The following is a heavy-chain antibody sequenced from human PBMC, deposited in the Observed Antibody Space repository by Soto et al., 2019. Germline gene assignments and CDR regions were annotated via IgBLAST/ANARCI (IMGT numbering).Heavy chain of an antibody. Sequence: PSETLSLTCTVSGGSISSYYWGWFRQPPGKGLEWIASIYYIGSTYYNPSLKSRVTISVDTSNNQFSLNLNSVTASDTAVYYCAGRNSLASVSLNFRELSNYKWIDPWGPGTLVTVSS. CDR3: AGRNSLASVSLNFRELSNYKWIDP. D-gene: IGHD3-16*02. CDR2: IYYIGST. V-gene: IGHV4-39*01. J-gene: IGHJ5*02. CDR1: GGSISSYY.